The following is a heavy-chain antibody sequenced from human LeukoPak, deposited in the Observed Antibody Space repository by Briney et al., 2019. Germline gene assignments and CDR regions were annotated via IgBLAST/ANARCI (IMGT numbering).Heavy chain of an antibody. J-gene: IGHJ4*02. CDR1: GFTFSSYA. V-gene: IGHV3-23*01. CDR2: ISGSGGGST. CDR3: ASSLPVALYYFDY. Sequence: GGSLRLSCAASGFTFSSYAMSWVRQAPGKGLEGVSGISGSGGGSTYYADSVKGRFTISRDNSKNTLYLQMNSLRAEDTAVYYCASSLPVALYYFDYWGQGTLATVSS. D-gene: IGHD2-2*01.